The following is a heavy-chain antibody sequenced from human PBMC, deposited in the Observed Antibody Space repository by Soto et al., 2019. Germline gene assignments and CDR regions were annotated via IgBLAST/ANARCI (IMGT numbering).Heavy chain of an antibody. CDR1: GFTFSSYG. D-gene: IGHD3-3*01. V-gene: IGHV3-30*18. CDR2: ISYDGSNK. Sequence: PGGSLRLSCAASGFTFSSYGMHWVRQAPGKGLEWVAVISYDGSNKYYADSVKGRFTISRDNSKNTLYLQMNSLRAEDTAVYYCAKASGFLPWSYYYMDVWGKGTTVTVSS. CDR3: AKASGFLPWSYYYMDV. J-gene: IGHJ6*03.